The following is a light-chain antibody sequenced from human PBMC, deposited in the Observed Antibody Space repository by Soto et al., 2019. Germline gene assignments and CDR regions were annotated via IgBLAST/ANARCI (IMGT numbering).Light chain of an antibody. CDR1: SSDVGNYNY. CDR3: TSYTSTSTLYV. CDR2: DVT. J-gene: IGLJ1*01. Sequence: QSALTQPASVSGSPGQSITISCTGTSSDVGNYNYVSWYQLHPGKAPKLMIYDVTSRPSGVSDRFSGSKSGNTASLTISGLQVEDEADYYCTSYTSTSTLYVFGTGTKVTVL. V-gene: IGLV2-14*03.